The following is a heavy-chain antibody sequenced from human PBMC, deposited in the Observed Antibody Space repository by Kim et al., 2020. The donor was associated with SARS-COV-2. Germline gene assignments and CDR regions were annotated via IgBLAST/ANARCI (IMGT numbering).Heavy chain of an antibody. D-gene: IGHD1-26*01. CDR2: K. V-gene: IGHV3-30*02. CDR3: AKDPGGSYGGT. Sequence: KYYADSVKGRFTISRDNSKNTLYLQMNSLRAEDTAVYYCAKDPGGSYGGTWGQGTLVTVSS. J-gene: IGHJ4*02.